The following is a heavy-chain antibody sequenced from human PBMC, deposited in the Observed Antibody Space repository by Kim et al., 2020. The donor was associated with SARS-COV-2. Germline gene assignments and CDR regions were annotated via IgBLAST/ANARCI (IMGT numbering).Heavy chain of an antibody. V-gene: IGHV1-69*13. Sequence: SVKVSCKASGGTFSSYAISWVRQAPGQGLEWMGGIIPIFGTANYAQKFQGRVTITADESTSTAYMELSSLRSEDTAVYYCLVVVTRTAGNYYFDYWGQGTLLTVSS. CDR3: LVVVTRTAGNYYFDY. CDR1: GGTFSSYA. CDR2: IIPIFGTA. D-gene: IGHD2-21*02. J-gene: IGHJ4*02.